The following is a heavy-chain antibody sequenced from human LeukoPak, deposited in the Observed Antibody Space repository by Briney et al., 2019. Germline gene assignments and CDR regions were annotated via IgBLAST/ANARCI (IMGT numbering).Heavy chain of an antibody. CDR1: GFTFSSYS. CDR3: AREDYYDSSGYLPDAFDI. Sequence: GGSLRLSCAASGFTFSSYSMNWVRQAPGKGLEWVSYISSSSSTIYYADSVKGRFTISRDNAKNSLYLQMNSLRAEDTAVYYCAREDYYDSSGYLPDAFDIWGQGTMVTVSS. V-gene: IGHV3-48*01. D-gene: IGHD3-22*01. J-gene: IGHJ3*02. CDR2: ISSSSSTI.